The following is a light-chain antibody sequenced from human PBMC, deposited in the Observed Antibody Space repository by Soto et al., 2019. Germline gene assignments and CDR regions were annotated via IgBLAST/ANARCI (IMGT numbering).Light chain of an antibody. J-gene: IGLJ2*01. CDR1: SSDVGGYNY. CDR2: DVS. Sequence: QSALTQPASVSGSPGQSITISCTGTSSDVGGYNYVSWYQQHPGKAPKLMIYDVSHRSSGVSNRFSGSKSGNTASLTISGLQAEDEADYYCNSYTTSTPLVFGGGTKLTVL. V-gene: IGLV2-14*03. CDR3: NSYTTSTPLV.